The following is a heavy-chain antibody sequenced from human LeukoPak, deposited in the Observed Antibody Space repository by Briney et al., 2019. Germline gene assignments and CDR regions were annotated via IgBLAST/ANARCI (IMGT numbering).Heavy chain of an antibody. D-gene: IGHD3-9*01. CDR2: ISSSSSYI. V-gene: IGHV3-21*01. J-gene: IGHJ4*02. CDR1: GFTFSSYS. CDR3: ARGEYYDISSLGY. Sequence: GGSLRLSCAASGFTFSSYSMNWVRQAPGKGLEWVSSISSSSSYIYYADSVKGRFTISRDNAKNSLYLQMNSLRAEDTAVYYCARGEYYDISSLGYWGQGTLVTVSS.